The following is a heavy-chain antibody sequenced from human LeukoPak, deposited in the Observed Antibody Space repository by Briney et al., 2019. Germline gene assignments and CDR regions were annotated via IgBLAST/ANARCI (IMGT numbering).Heavy chain of an antibody. Sequence: PGGSLRLSCAASGFTFSSYGMHWVRQAPSKGLEWVAAIWYDGSIQYYADSVKGRFTISRDNSKNTLYLQMDSLRAEDTAVYYCARAGYCSGGSCYGSDYWGQGTLVSVSS. J-gene: IGHJ4*02. CDR2: IWYDGSIQ. CDR3: ARAGYCSGGSCYGSDY. V-gene: IGHV3-33*01. D-gene: IGHD2-15*01. CDR1: GFTFSSYG.